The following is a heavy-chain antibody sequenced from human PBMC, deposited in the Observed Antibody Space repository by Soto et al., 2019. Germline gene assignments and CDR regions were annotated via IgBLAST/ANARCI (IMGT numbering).Heavy chain of an antibody. J-gene: IGHJ5*01. D-gene: IGHD4-17*01. CDR3: AKGGGTVTTGNWFDS. V-gene: IGHV3-9*01. CDR1: GFIFDDYA. CDR2: ISWKSGTM. Sequence: VQLVESGGGLVQPGRSLRLSCAASGFIFDDYAMHWVRQVPGKGLEWVSGISWKSGTMGYAASVRGRFTISRDNAKNSLFLQMNSLRAEDTAFYYCAKGGGTVTTGNWFDSWGQGTLVTVSS.